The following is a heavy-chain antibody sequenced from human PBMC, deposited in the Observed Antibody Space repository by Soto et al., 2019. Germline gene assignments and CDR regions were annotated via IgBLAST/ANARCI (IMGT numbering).Heavy chain of an antibody. Sequence: QVTLRESGPVLVKPTETLTLTCTVSGFSLSNARMGVSWIRQPPGKALEWLAHIFSNDEKSYSTSLKSRLTISKDTSKSQVVLTMTNMDPVDTATYYCARIRGRGSGWSYYYYGMDVWGQGTTVTVSS. CDR2: IFSNDEK. D-gene: IGHD6-19*01. J-gene: IGHJ6*02. V-gene: IGHV2-26*01. CDR3: ARIRGRGSGWSYYYYGMDV. CDR1: GFSLSNARMG.